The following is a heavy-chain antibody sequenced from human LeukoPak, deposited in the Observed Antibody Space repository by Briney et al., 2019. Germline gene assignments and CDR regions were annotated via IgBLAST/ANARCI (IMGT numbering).Heavy chain of an antibody. CDR2: IYYSGST. CDR3: ARDGRGGYDADWFDP. Sequence: SETLSLTCTVSGGSISSYYWSWIRQPPGKGLEWIGYIYYSGSTNYNPSLKSRVTISVDTSKNQFSLKLSSVTAADTAVYYCARDGRGGYDADWFDPWGQGTLVTVSS. V-gene: IGHV4-59*01. D-gene: IGHD5-12*01. CDR1: GGSISSYY. J-gene: IGHJ5*02.